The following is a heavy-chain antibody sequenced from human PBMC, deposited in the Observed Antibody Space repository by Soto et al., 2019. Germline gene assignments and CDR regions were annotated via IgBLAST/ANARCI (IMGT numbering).Heavy chain of an antibody. D-gene: IGHD5-12*01. CDR1: GFTFSSYG. CDR2: IWYDGSNK. J-gene: IGHJ4*02. V-gene: IGHV3-33*01. CDR3: ARDEGMVATIGWYFDY. Sequence: QVQLVESGGGVVQPGRSLRLSCAASGFTFSSYGMHWVRQAPGKGLEWVAVIWYDGSNKYYADSVKGRFTISRDNSKNTLYLQMNSLRAEDTAVYYCARDEGMVATIGWYFDYWGQGTLVTVSS.